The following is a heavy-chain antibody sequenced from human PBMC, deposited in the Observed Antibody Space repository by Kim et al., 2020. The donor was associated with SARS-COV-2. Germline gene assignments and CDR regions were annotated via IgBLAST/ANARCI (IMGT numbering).Heavy chain of an antibody. J-gene: IGHJ5*02. CDR3: ARDLGYCTSNTCIRNWFDP. CDR1: GYTFTSHG. D-gene: IGHD2-2*01. Sequence: ASVKVSCKASGYTFTSHGISWVRQAPGQGLEWMGWISTYDGHTNFLQKFQGRVTMTTDTSTSTVYMELRSLRSDDTAVYYCARDLGYCTSNTCIRNWFDPWGQGTLVTVSS. CDR2: ISTYDGHT. V-gene: IGHV1-18*04.